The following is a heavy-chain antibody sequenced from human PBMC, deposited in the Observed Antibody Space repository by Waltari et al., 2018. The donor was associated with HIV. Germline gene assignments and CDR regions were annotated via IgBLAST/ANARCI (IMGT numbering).Heavy chain of an antibody. V-gene: IGHV3-66*02. D-gene: IGHD2-2*01. CDR2: IYSGGNT. Sequence: EVHLVESGGGLVQPGGSLRLSCAASGFIVSNNSMTWVRQAPGKGLEWVSLIYSGGNTYYADSVKGRFTISRDNSKNTLYLQMHSLRAEDTAVYYCARDGGYCTSTSCFNWFDPWGQGSLVTVSS. J-gene: IGHJ5*02. CDR3: ARDGGYCTSTSCFNWFDP. CDR1: GFIVSNNS.